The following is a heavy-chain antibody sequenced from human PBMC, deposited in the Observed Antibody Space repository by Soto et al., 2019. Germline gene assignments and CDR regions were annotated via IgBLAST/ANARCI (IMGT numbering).Heavy chain of an antibody. D-gene: IGHD3-10*01. CDR1: GYTFPSYD. CDR3: ASEHYGNSAWFDP. J-gene: IGHJ5*02. Sequence: QVQLVQSGAEVKKPGASVKVSCKASGYTFPSYDINWVRQATGQGLEWMGWMNPNSGNTGYEQKFRGRVTMTRNTSISTAYMELSSLRSEDTAVYYCASEHYGNSAWFDPWGQGTLVTVSS. CDR2: MNPNSGNT. V-gene: IGHV1-8*01.